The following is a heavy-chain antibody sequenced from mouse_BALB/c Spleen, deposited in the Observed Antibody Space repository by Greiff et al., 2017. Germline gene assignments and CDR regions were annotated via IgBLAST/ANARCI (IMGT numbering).Heavy chain of an antibody. D-gene: IGHD3-1*01. CDR3: ARPSSAWFAY. CDR2: IYPYNGGT. Sequence: EVQLQQSGPELVKPGASVKISCKASGYTFTDYNMHWVKQSHGKSLEWIGYIYPYNGGTGYNQKFKSKATLTVDNSSSTAYMELRSLTSEDSAVYYFARPSSAWFAYWGQGTLVTVSA. CDR1: GYTFTDYN. V-gene: IGHV1S29*02. J-gene: IGHJ3*01.